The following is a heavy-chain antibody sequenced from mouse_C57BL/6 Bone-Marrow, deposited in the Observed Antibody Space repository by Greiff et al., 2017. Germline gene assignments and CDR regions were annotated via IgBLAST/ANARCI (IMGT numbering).Heavy chain of an antibody. CDR3: TRGALPYYYAMDY. V-gene: IGHV6-6*01. J-gene: IGHJ4*01. CDR1: GFTFSDAW. CDR2: IRNKANNHAT. Sequence: EVKLVESGGGLVQPGGSMKLSCAASGFTFSDAWMDWVRQSPEKGLEWVAEIRNKANNHATYYAESVQGRFTISRDDSKSSVYLQMNSLRAEDTGIYYCTRGALPYYYAMDYWGQGTSVTVSS.